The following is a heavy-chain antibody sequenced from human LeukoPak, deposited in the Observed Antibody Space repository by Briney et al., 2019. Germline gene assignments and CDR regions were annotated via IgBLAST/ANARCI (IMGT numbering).Heavy chain of an antibody. CDR1: GFTVSSNY. CDR3: AGSHVIRSFDY. CDR2: IYSGGST. D-gene: IGHD2/OR15-2a*01. J-gene: IGHJ4*02. Sequence: PGGSLRLSCAASGFTVSSNYMSWVRQAPGKGLEWVSVIYSGGSTYYADSVKGRFTISRDNSKNTLYLQMNSLRAEDTAVYYCAGSHVIRSFDYWGQGTLVTVSS. V-gene: IGHV3-66*01.